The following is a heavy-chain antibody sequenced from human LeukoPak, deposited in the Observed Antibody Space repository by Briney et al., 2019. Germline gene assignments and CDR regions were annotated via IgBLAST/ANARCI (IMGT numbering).Heavy chain of an antibody. CDR1: GHTFTSYG. CDR2: ISAYNGNT. D-gene: IGHD6-19*01. CDR3: ARDRRGGSGWYGYAFDI. V-gene: IGHV1-18*01. Sequence: ASVKVSCKASGHTFTSYGISWVRQAPGQGLECMGWISAYNGNTNYAQKLQGRVTMTTDTSTSTAYMELRSLRSDDTAVYYCARDRRGGSGWYGYAFDIWGQGTMVTVSS. J-gene: IGHJ3*02.